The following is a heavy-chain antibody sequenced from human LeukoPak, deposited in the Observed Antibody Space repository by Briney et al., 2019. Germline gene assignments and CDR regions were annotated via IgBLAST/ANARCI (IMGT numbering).Heavy chain of an antibody. CDR3: ARAAYGDYWDY. CDR1: GFTFNSYW. Sequence: GGSLRLSCVASGFTFNSYWMDWVRQAPGKGLIWVSRIGPDGTGAAYADSVKGRFTISRDNAKNSLYLQMNSLRAEDTAVYYCARAAYGDYWDYWGQGTLVTVSS. J-gene: IGHJ4*02. D-gene: IGHD4-17*01. CDR2: IGPDGTGA. V-gene: IGHV3-74*01.